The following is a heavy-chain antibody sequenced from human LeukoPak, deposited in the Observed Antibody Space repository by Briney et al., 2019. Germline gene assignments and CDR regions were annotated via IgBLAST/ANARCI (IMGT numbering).Heavy chain of an antibody. D-gene: IGHD3-22*01. CDR1: GYTFTNFG. V-gene: IGHV1-18*01. J-gene: IGHJ6*03. CDR3: ARDFSESRPRPNFYDTDYYYYMDV. CDR2: ITPYNGNT. Sequence: ASVKVSCKASGYTFTNFGISWVRQAPGQGLEWMGWITPYNGNTNYAQTLQGRVTMTTDTPTSTAYMELRSLRSDDTAVYYCARDFSESRPRPNFYDTDYYYYMDVRGKGTTVTISS.